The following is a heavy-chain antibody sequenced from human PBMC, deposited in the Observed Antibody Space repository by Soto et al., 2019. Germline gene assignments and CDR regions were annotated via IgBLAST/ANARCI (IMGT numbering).Heavy chain of an antibody. J-gene: IGHJ4*02. V-gene: IGHV4-30-2*01. CDR1: GGSISSGGYS. CDR3: ARGERYSGYRIDY. D-gene: IGHD5-12*01. CDR2: IYHSGST. Sequence: SETLSLTCAVSGGSISSGGYSWSWIRQPPGKGLEWIGYIYHSGSTYYNPSLKSRVTISVDRSKNQFSLKLSSVTAADTAVYYCARGERYSGYRIDYWGQGTLVTVSS.